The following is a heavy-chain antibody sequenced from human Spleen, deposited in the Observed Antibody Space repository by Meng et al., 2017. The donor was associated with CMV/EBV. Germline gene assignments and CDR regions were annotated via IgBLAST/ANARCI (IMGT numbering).Heavy chain of an antibody. Sequence: ASVKVSCKVSGYTLSELPIHWVRQAPGKGLEWMGGFDPEDGETIYAQKFQGRVTMTEDTSTDTAYMELSSLRSDDTAVYYCARVLSLRGAVAGLSYYYGMDVWGQGTTVTVSS. CDR3: ARVLSLRGAVAGLSYYYGMDV. V-gene: IGHV1-24*01. D-gene: IGHD6-19*01. CDR2: FDPEDGET. J-gene: IGHJ6*02. CDR1: GYTLSELP.